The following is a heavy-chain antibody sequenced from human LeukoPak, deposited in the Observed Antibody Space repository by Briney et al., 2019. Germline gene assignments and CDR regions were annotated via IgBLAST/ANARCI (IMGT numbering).Heavy chain of an antibody. J-gene: IGHJ4*02. V-gene: IGHV3-30*18. CDR3: AKDLGLRGIYGPRGGKTIDY. CDR1: GFTLRSNG. Sequence: PGRSLRLSCAACGFTLRSNGMHGARHAPGKGLEWVAVISYDGSNKHSADSVKGRFTISRDNSNNTLYLQMNSLRAEGAAVYYCAKDLGLRGIYGPRGGKTIDYWGQGTLVTVSS. D-gene: IGHD2-21*01. CDR2: ISYDGSNK.